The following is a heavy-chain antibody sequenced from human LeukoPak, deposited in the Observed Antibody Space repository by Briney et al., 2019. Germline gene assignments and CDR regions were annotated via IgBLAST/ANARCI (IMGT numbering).Heavy chain of an antibody. CDR1: GFTFGSYS. CDR2: ISSSSSTI. J-gene: IGHJ5*02. CDR3: AKGERTFDP. Sequence: GGSLRLSCAASGFTFGSYSMNWVRQAPGKGLEWVSYISSSSSTIYYADSLKGRFTISRDNAKSSLYLQMNSLRAEDTAVYYCAKGERTFDPWGQGALVTVSS. V-gene: IGHV3-48*01. D-gene: IGHD1-1*01.